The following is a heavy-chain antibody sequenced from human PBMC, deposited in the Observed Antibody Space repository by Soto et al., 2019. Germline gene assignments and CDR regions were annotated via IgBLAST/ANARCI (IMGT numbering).Heavy chain of an antibody. CDR2: ISAYNGNT. V-gene: IGHV1-18*01. CDR1: GYTFTSYG. Sequence: ASVKVSCKASGYTFTSYGISWVRQAPGQGLEWMGWISAYNGNTNYAQKLQGRVTMTTDTSTSTAYMELRSLRSDDTAVYYCARDEGSYYYYYYGTDVWGQGTTVTVSS. J-gene: IGHJ6*02. CDR3: ARDEGSYYYYYYGTDV.